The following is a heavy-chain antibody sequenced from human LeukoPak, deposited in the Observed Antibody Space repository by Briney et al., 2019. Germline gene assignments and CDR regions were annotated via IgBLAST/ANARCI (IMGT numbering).Heavy chain of an antibody. CDR2: IDSDGTDI. CDR3: ARESGYNPEPVAFDI. V-gene: IGHV3-74*01. D-gene: IGHD5-24*01. Sequence: PGGSLRLSCAASTFSIRNYWMHWVRQAPAKGLVWVSRIDSDGTDISYADSVKGRFTISRDNSKNTVYLQMNNLRAEDTALYYCARESGYNPEPVAFDIWGQGTTVTVSS. CDR1: TFSIRNYW. J-gene: IGHJ3*02.